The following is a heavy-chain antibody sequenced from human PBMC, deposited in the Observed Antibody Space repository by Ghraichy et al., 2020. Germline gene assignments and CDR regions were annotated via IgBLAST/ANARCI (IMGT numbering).Heavy chain of an antibody. CDR2: ISSRSIHI. CDR3: VRDAPTVVTHSDY. Sequence: GGSLRLSCAASGFSFSDYFMSWIRQAPGKGLEWVSYISSRSIHINYADSVKGRFTISRDNAKNLLYLQMNSLRADDTAVYFCVRDAPTVVTHSDYWGQGTLVTVSS. D-gene: IGHD4-23*01. V-gene: IGHV3-11*06. CDR1: GFSFSDYF. J-gene: IGHJ4*02.